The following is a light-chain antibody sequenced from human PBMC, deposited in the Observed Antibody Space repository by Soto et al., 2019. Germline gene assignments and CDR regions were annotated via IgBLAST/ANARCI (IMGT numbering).Light chain of an antibody. CDR2: GAS. J-gene: IGKJ1*01. Sequence: EIVFTKYSCTLAFSPVKRATLSCRASQSVSSSYLAWYQQKPGQAPRLLIYGASSRATGIPDRFSGSGSGTDFTLTISRLEPEDFAVYYCQQYGSSPTWTFGQGTKVDIK. CDR1: QSVSSSY. V-gene: IGKV3-20*01. CDR3: QQYGSSPTWT.